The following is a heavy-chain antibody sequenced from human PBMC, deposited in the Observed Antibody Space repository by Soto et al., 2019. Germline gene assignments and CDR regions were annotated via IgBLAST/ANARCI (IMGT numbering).Heavy chain of an antibody. Sequence: GASVKVSCKASGGTFSSYAISWVRQAPGQGLEWMGGIIPIFGTANYAQRFQGRVTITADESTSTAYMELSSLRSEDTAVYYCAGQELPHTYYYYYGMDVWGQGTTVTVSS. CDR2: IIPIFGTA. V-gene: IGHV1-69*13. D-gene: IGHD3-10*01. CDR3: AGQELPHTYYYYYGMDV. CDR1: GGTFSSYA. J-gene: IGHJ6*02.